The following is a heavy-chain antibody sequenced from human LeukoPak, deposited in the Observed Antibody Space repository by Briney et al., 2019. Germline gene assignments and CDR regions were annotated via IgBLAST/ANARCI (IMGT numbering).Heavy chain of an antibody. J-gene: IGHJ5*02. V-gene: IGHV4-39*07. D-gene: IGHD6-19*01. CDR3: ARWIAVAGFDP. CDR2: INHSGST. CDR1: GGSISSSSYY. Sequence: SETLSLTCTVSGGSISSSSYYWGWIRQPPGKGLEWIGEINHSGSTNYSPSLKSRATISVDTSKNQFSLRLRSVTAADTAVYYCARWIAVAGFDPWGQGTLVTVSS.